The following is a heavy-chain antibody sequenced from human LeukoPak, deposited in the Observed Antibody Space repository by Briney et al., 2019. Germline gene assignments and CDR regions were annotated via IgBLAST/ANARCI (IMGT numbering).Heavy chain of an antibody. V-gene: IGHV3-53*04. CDR2: IYSGGST. CDR3: ARAPEWLIFDY. Sequence: GGSLRLSCAASGFTFSSFAMTWVRQAPGKGLEWVSVIYSGGSTYYADSVKGRFTISRHNSKNTLYLQMNSLRAEDTAVYYCARAPEWLIFDYWGQGTLVTVSS. D-gene: IGHD6-19*01. J-gene: IGHJ4*02. CDR1: GFTFSSFA.